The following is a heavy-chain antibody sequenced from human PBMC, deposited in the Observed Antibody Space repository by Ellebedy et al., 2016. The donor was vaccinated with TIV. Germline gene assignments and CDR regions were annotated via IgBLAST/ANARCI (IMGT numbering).Heavy chain of an antibody. CDR2: VSHRGSA. CDR1: GVSVSNEIYS. CDR3: AREHSVMVAVIEGGHDYHYYGMDV. Sequence: SETLSLXXTVSGVSVSNEIYSWTWIRQPPGKGLEWIGYVSHRGSANYNPSLKSRVTISQDTSKNQFSLRLSSVTAADTAVYYCAREHSVMVAVIEGGHDYHYYGMDVWGHGTTVTVSS. J-gene: IGHJ6*02. D-gene: IGHD5-18*01. V-gene: IGHV4-61*01.